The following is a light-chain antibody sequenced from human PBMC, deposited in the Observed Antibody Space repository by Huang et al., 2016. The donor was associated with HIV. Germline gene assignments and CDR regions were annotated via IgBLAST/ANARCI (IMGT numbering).Light chain of an antibody. CDR2: DAS. CDR1: QGINSA. Sequence: AIQLTQTPPSLSASVGDRVTITCRASQGINSALAWYQQKPGIVPNLLIYDASSLQSGVPSRFSGSGSGTDFTLTISSLHPEDFATYYCQQLNSYPLTFGQGTKVEIK. J-gene: IGKJ1*01. CDR3: QQLNSYPLT. V-gene: IGKV1-13*02.